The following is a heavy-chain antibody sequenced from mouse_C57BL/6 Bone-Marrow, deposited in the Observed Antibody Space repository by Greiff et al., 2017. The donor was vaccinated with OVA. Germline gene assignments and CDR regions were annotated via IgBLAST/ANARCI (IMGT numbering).Heavy chain of an antibody. J-gene: IGHJ2*01. D-gene: IGHD2-4*01. V-gene: IGHV5-4*01. CDR3: ARGLEYFDY. CDR1: GFTFSSYA. CDR2: ISDGGSYT. Sequence: EVQRVESGGGLVKPGGSLKLSCAASGFTFSSYAMSWVRQTPEKRLELVATISDGGSYTYYPDNVKGRFTISRDNAKNNLYLQMSHLKSEDTAMYYCARGLEYFDYGGQGTTLTVSS.